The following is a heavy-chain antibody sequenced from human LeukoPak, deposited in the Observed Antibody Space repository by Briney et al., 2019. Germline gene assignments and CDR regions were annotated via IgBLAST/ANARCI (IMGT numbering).Heavy chain of an antibody. V-gene: IGHV1-18*01. CDR3: ARVPDHYCSSTSCYMMPFDY. CDR2: ISAYNGNT. CDR1: GYTFTSYV. D-gene: IGHD2-2*02. J-gene: IGHJ4*02. Sequence: ASVKVSCKASGYTFTSYVISWVRQAPGQGLEWMGWISAYNGNTNYAQKLQGRVTMTTDTSTSTAYMELRSLRSDDTAVYYCARVPDHYCSSTSCYMMPFDYWGQGTLVTVSS.